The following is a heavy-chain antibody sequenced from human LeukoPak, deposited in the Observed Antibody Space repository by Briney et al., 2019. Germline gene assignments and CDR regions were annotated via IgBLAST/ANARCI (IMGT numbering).Heavy chain of an antibody. D-gene: IGHD3-22*01. CDR1: GFTFSSYS. CDR2: IRSNSDGGTI. J-gene: IGHJ5*02. CDR3: ATDFYDST. V-gene: IGHV3-15*07. Sequence: GGSLRLSRAASGFTFSSYSMNWVRQAPGKGLEWVGRIRSNSDGGTIDYAAPVKGRFTLSRDDSKTTLYLQMNSLQTEDTAVYYCATDFYDSTWGQGTLVTVSS.